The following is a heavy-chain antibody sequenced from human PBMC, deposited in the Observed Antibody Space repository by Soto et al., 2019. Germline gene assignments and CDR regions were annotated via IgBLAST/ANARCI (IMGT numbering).Heavy chain of an antibody. Sequence: GGSLSLSCAASGFTFSSYAMSWVRQAPGKGLEWVSAISGSGGSTYYADSVKGRFTISRDNSKNTLYLQMNSLRAEDTAVYYCAKDQQWLVPRSGFDYWGQGTLVTVSS. CDR1: GFTFSSYA. V-gene: IGHV3-23*01. CDR2: ISGSGGST. D-gene: IGHD6-19*01. J-gene: IGHJ4*02. CDR3: AKDQQWLVPRSGFDY.